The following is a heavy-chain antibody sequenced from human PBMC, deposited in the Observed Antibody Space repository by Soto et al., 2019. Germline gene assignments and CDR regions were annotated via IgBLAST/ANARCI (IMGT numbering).Heavy chain of an antibody. CDR3: ARDALSGSYPFDY. CDR2: IHYSGST. Sequence: PSETLSLTCDVSGGSISIGTDYWVLIRQPPGKGLEWIGNIHYSGSTNYNPSLKSRLSISVDTSKNQFSLKLSSVTAADTAVYYCARDALSGSYPFDYWGQGTLVTVSS. CDR1: GGSISIGTDY. J-gene: IGHJ4*02. V-gene: IGHV4-39*07. D-gene: IGHD1-26*01.